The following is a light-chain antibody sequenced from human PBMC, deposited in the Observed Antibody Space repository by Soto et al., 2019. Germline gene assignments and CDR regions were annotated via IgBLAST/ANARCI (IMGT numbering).Light chain of an antibody. CDR1: SSNIGAGYD. Sequence: QSVLTQPPSVSGAPGQRVTISCTGSSSNIGAGYDVHWYQQLPGTAPKLLIYVNINRPSGVPDRFSGSKSGTSASLAITGLQAEDEVDYYCQSYDSTLSGGVFGGGTQLTVL. J-gene: IGLJ3*02. CDR3: QSYDSTLSGGV. V-gene: IGLV1-40*01. CDR2: VNI.